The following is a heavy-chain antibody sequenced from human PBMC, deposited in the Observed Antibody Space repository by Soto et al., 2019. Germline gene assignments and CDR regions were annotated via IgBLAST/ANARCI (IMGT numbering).Heavy chain of an antibody. CDR3: ARYIPGVRYYGMDG. CDR1: GFTFSSYA. V-gene: IGHV3-23*01. CDR2: IGESGTPT. D-gene: IGHD2-2*01. J-gene: IGHJ6*02. Sequence: EVQLLESGGGLVQPGGSLRLSCAASGFTFSSYAMKWVRQAPGTGLEWVSLIGESGTPTYYADSVKGRFTISRDNSGNTLFLEMYSLRAEDTAVYYCARYIPGVRYYGMDGWGQGTTVTVSS.